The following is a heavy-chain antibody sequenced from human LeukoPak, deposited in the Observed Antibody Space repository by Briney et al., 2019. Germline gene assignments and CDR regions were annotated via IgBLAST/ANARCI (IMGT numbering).Heavy chain of an antibody. D-gene: IGHD3-10*01. Sequence: GGSLRLSCAASGFTFSSYAMHWVRQAPGKGLEWVAVISYDGSNKYYADSVKGRLTISRDNSKNTLYLQMNSLRAEDTAVYYCARDFMVRGVPYWGQGTLVTVSS. CDR2: ISYDGSNK. CDR3: ARDFMVRGVPY. CDR1: GFTFSSYA. V-gene: IGHV3-30-3*01. J-gene: IGHJ4*02.